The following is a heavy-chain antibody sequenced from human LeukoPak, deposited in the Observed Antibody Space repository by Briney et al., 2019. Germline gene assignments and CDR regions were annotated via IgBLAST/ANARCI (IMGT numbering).Heavy chain of an antibody. D-gene: IGHD3-10*01. V-gene: IGHV3-30*02. CDR1: GFTFSSYG. Sequence: GGSLRLSCAASGFTFSSYGMHWVRQAPGKGLEWVAFIRYDGSNKYYADSVKGRFTVSRDNSKNTLYLQMNSLRAEDTAVYYCAKEKYYYGSGGVDYWGQGTLVTVSS. CDR3: AKEKYYYGSGGVDY. CDR2: IRYDGSNK. J-gene: IGHJ4*02.